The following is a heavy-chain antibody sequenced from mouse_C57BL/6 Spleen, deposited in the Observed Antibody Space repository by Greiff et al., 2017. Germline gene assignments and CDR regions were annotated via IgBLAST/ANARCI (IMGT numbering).Heavy chain of an antibody. J-gene: IGHJ3*01. CDR1: GYTFTSYW. CDR2: IDPSDSYT. Sequence: VQLQQPGAELVMPGASVKLSCKASGYTFTSYWMHWVKQRPGQGLEWIGEIDPSDSYTNYNQKFKGKSTLTVDKSSSTAYMQLSSLTSEDSAVYYCARYGYYVGAGFAYWGQGTLVTVSA. D-gene: IGHD2-3*01. V-gene: IGHV1-69*01. CDR3: ARYGYYVGAGFAY.